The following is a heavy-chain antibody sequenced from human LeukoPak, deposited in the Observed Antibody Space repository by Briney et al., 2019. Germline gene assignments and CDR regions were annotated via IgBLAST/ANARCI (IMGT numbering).Heavy chain of an antibody. CDR2: IWYDESKK. V-gene: IGHV3-33*01. Sequence: GGSLRLSCAASGFTFTDYGMHWVRQAPGKGLEWVAVIWYDESKKYYADSVKGRFTISRDTSKNTLYLQMSSLRAEDTAAYYCARDLCSTTSCLDYWGQGTLVTVSS. CDR3: ARDLCSTTSCLDY. CDR1: GFTFTDYG. D-gene: IGHD2-2*01. J-gene: IGHJ4*02.